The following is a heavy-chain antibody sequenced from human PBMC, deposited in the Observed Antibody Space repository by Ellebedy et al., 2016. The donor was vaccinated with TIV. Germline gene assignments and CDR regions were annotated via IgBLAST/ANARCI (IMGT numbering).Heavy chain of an antibody. V-gene: IGHV4-39*01. D-gene: IGHD2-21*02. Sequence: MPSETLSLTCSVSGGSVSSTRYYWAWIRQPPGKGLEYIGRVYYSGSPYYTPSFKSRVTLSADTSKNQFSLNLRTVTAADTAVYYCARTDPWQPIDDWGQGILVSVSS. CDR2: VYYSGSP. J-gene: IGHJ4*02. CDR1: GGSVSSTRYY. CDR3: ARTDPWQPIDD.